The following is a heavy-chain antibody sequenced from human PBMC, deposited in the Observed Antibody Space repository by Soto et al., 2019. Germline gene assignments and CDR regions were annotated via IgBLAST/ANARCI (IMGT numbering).Heavy chain of an antibody. CDR3: ARELPYGDGHYYSYYMDV. CDR1: GYTFTSYD. J-gene: IGHJ6*03. D-gene: IGHD4-17*01. CDR2: MNPNSGNT. V-gene: IGHV1-8*01. Sequence: QVQLVQSGAEVKKPGASVKVSCKASGYTFTSYDINWVRQATGQGLEWMGWMNPNSGNTGYAQKFQGRVTMTRNTSISTAYMELSSLRSEDTAVYYCARELPYGDGHYYSYYMDVWGKGTTVTVSS.